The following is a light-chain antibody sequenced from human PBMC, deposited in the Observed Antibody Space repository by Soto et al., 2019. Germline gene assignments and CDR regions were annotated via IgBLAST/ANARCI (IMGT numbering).Light chain of an antibody. J-gene: IGLJ1*01. CDR3: SSFTSSSPYV. V-gene: IGLV2-14*01. Sequence: QSVLTQSASVSGSPGQSITISCTGTSSDVGNYNYVSWYQQHPGEVPKLIIFNANNRPSGVSNRFSGSKSGNTASLTISGLQAEDEADYYCSSFTSSSPYVFGSGTKVTVL. CDR2: NAN. CDR1: SSDVGNYNY.